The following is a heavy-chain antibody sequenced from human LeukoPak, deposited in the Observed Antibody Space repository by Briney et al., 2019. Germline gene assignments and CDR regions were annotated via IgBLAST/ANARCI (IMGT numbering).Heavy chain of an antibody. J-gene: IGHJ4*02. CDR2: INPAGSET. V-gene: IGHV3-7*01. Sequence: GGSLRLSCAASGFSFSAYWMTWVRQAPGTGLEWVANINPAGSETYYVDPVKGRFSISRDNAKNLVYLQMNSLGAEDTAVYHCARFGYVAAVDVWGQGTPVTHSS. CDR1: GFSFSAYW. CDR3: ARFGYVAAVDV. D-gene: IGHD2-15*01.